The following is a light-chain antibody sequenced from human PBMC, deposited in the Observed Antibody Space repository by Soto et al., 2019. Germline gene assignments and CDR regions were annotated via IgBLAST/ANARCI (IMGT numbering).Light chain of an antibody. V-gene: IGKV1-12*01. CDR3: LQVSSFPRT. CDR2: AAY. CDR1: RGIGDR. J-gene: IGKJ1*01. Sequence: DIQMTQSPSSLSAVVGDRVTITCLASRGIGDRLAWFQQKPGKAPQFLIQAAYNLQSGVPSRFSGSGSGTEFILSINSTQPEDIATYYCLQVSSFPRTFGQGNKVDI.